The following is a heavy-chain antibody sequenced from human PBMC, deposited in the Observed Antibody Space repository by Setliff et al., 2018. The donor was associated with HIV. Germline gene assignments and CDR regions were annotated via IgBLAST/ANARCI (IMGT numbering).Heavy chain of an antibody. CDR1: GYTFTNYW. J-gene: IGHJ5*02. CDR3: VRPLGRSSSQGWFDP. Sequence: PGESLKISCRGSGYTFTNYWIGWVRQMPGRGLEWMGIIYPADSHTSYRPSFQGHVTISADRSNSTAYLQWSSLKASDTAMYYCVRPLGRSSSQGWFDPWGQGTLVTVSS. CDR2: IYPADSHT. V-gene: IGHV5-51*01. D-gene: IGHD6-6*01.